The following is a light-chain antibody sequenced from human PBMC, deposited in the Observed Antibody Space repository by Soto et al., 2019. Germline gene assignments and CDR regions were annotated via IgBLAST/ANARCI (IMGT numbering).Light chain of an antibody. CDR3: QQRSNWLFT. CDR1: QSVSSY. Sequence: EIVLTQSPATLSLSPGERATLSCRASQSVSSYLAWYQQKPGQAPRLLIYDASNRATGIPARFSGSGSGTDFTLTIRSIETEDFAVYYCQQRSNWLFTFGPGTKVDIK. CDR2: DAS. J-gene: IGKJ3*01. V-gene: IGKV3-11*01.